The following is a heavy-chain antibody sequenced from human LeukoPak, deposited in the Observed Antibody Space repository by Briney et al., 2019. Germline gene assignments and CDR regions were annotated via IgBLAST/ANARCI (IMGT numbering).Heavy chain of an antibody. D-gene: IGHD6-19*01. CDR2: ISDSGTTT. CDR1: GFTFSTYA. CDR3: ARDQAVAGLFDY. Sequence: GGSLGLSCAASGFTFSTYAMTWVRQAPGKGLEWVSGISDSGTTTYYADSVKGRFTISRDNSKNTLYLQMNSLRADDTAVYYCARDQAVAGLFDYWGQGTQVTVSS. J-gene: IGHJ4*02. V-gene: IGHV3-23*01.